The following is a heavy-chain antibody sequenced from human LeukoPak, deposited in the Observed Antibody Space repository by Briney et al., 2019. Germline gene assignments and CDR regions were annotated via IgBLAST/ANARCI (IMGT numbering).Heavy chain of an antibody. J-gene: IGHJ4*02. Sequence: PGGSLRLSCAASGFTFSSYSMNWVRQAPGKGLEWVSSISSSSSYIYYADSVKGRFTISRDNAKNSLYLQMNSLRAEDTAVYYCARGRAPTEFRRSRSVYYFDYWGQGTLVTVSS. D-gene: IGHD4-11*01. CDR2: ISSSSSYI. CDR1: GFTFSSYS. V-gene: IGHV3-21*01. CDR3: ARGRAPTEFRRSRSVYYFDY.